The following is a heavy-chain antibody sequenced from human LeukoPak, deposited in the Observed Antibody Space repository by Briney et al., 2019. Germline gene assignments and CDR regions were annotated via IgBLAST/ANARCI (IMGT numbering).Heavy chain of an antibody. CDR3: ARDLAYYYDSSGYNPWAMDV. Sequence: ASVKVSCKASGYTFTGYYMHWVRQAPGQGLEWMGWINPSGGSTSYAQKFQGRVTMTRDTSTSTVYMELSSLRSEDTAVYYCARDLAYYYDSSGYNPWAMDVWGKGTTVTVSS. D-gene: IGHD3-22*01. CDR1: GYTFTGYY. J-gene: IGHJ6*03. CDR2: INPSGGST. V-gene: IGHV1-46*01.